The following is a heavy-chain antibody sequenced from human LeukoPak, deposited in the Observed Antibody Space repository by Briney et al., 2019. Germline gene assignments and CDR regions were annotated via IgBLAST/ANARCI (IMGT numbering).Heavy chain of an antibody. Sequence: PGGSLRLSCAASGFTFDDYAMHWVRQAPGKGLEWVSLISGDATGTYYADSVKGRFTISRDNRKNSLYLQMNSLRTEDTALYYCAKDNIGSGSYFDNWGQGTLVTASS. J-gene: IGHJ4*02. CDR1: GFTFDDYA. V-gene: IGHV3-43*02. D-gene: IGHD1-26*01. CDR2: ISGDATGT. CDR3: AKDNIGSGSYFDN.